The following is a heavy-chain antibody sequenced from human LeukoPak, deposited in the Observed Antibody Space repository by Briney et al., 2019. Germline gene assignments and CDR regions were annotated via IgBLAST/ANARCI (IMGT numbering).Heavy chain of an antibody. D-gene: IGHD4-17*01. V-gene: IGHV1-8*01. CDR3: ARGGYGDYVSFYYYYYMDV. Sequence: ASVKVSCKASGYTFITYDINWVRQATGQGLEWMGWMNPNSGNTGYAQKFQGRVTMTRNTSISTAYMELSSLRSEDTAVNYCARGGYGDYVSFYYYYYMDVWGKGTTVTISS. CDR2: MNPNSGNT. J-gene: IGHJ6*03. CDR1: GYTFITYD.